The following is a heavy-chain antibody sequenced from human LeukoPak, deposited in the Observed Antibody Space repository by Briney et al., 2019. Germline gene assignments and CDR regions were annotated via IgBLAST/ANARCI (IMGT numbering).Heavy chain of an antibody. V-gene: IGHV1-69*13. Sequence: SVKVSCKASGYTFTSYYMHWVRQAPGQGLEWMGGIIPIFGTANYAQKFQGRVTITADESTSTAYMELSSLRSEDTAVYYCARAGSSIAARTDAFDIWGQGTMVTVSS. CDR2: IIPIFGTA. CDR1: GYTFTSYY. D-gene: IGHD6-6*01. CDR3: ARAGSSIAARTDAFDI. J-gene: IGHJ3*02.